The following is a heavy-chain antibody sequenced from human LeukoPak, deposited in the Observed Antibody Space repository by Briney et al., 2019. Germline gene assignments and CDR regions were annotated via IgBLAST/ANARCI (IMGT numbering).Heavy chain of an antibody. J-gene: IGHJ4*02. V-gene: IGHV3-21*01. Sequence: GGSLRLSCAASGFTFSSYWMNWVCQAPGKGLEWVSSISSSTFYKFYADSVRGRFTVSRDNAQNSQYLQMNSLRAEDTAVYYCTRGGTTNSATDYWGQGTLVTVSS. D-gene: IGHD1/OR15-1a*01. CDR3: TRGGTTNSATDY. CDR2: ISSSTFYK. CDR1: GFTFSSYW.